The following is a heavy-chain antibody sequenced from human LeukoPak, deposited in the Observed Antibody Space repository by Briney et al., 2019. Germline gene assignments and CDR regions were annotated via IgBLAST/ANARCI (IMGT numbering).Heavy chain of an antibody. CDR1: GFTFSDYC. D-gene: IGHD3-10*01. CDR2: ISSSSSYI. CDR3: AREMARELLWFGELSVPDY. V-gene: IGHV3-21*04. J-gene: IGHJ4*02. Sequence: GGSLRLSCTTSGFTFSDYCMTWVRQAPGKGLEWVSSISSSSSYIYYADSVKGRFTISRDDAKNSLYLQMNSLRAEDTAVYYCAREMARELLWFGELSVPDYWGQGTLVTVSS.